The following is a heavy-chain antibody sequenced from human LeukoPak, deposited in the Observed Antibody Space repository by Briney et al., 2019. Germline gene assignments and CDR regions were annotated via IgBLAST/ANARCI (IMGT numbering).Heavy chain of an antibody. CDR1: GYTFTSYG. CDR2: ISAYNGNT. V-gene: IGHV1-18*01. D-gene: IGHD6-13*01. Sequence: ASVKVSCKASGYTFTSYGISWVRQAPGQGLEWMGWISAYNGNTNYAQKLQGRATMTTDTSTSTAYMELRSLRSDDTAVYYCARDLGGIAAAGYFDYWGQGTLVTVSS. CDR3: ARDLGGIAAAGYFDY. J-gene: IGHJ4*02.